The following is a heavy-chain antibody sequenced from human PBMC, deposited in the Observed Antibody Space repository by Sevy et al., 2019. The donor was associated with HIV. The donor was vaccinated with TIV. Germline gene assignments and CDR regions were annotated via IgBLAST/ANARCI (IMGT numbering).Heavy chain of an antibody. V-gene: IGHV4-59*01. D-gene: IGHD5-18*01. J-gene: IGHJ4*02. CDR3: ARDGGGSYGYDY. CDR2: IYYGGTT. Sequence: SETLSLTCTVSGDSISSYYWSWIRQPPGKGLEWIGYIYYGGTTNYNPSLKSRVTLSLDTSKNQFSLKVTSVTASDTALYYCARDGGGSYGYDYWGQGTLVTVSS. CDR1: GDSISSYY.